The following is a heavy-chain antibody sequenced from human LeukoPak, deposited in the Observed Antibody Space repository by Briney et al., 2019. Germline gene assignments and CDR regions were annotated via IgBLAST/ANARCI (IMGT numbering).Heavy chain of an antibody. V-gene: IGHV3-53*01. CDR2: IYSGGST. CDR3: ARGGSYLSAFDI. CDR1: GFTFSSYW. D-gene: IGHD1-26*01. J-gene: IGHJ3*02. Sequence: PGGSLRLSCAASGFTFSSYWMSWVRQAPGKGLEWVSIIYSGGSTFYADSVKGRFTISRDNSKNTLYLQMNSLRAEDPAVYYCARGGSYLSAFDIWGQGTMVTVSS.